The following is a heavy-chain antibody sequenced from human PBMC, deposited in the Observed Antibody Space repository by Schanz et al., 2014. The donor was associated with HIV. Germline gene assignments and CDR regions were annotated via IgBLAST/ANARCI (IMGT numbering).Heavy chain of an antibody. D-gene: IGHD3-22*01. CDR2: IWYDGSEK. CDR3: ARVRDTSYYDSSGYYLDY. Sequence: QVQLVESGGGVVQPGRSLRLSCAASGFTFSSYGMHWVRQAPGRGREWVAVIWYDGSEKYYADSVKGRFTISRDNSKNTLFLQMNSLRAEDTAVYYCARVRDTSYYDSSGYYLDYWGQGTLVTVSS. J-gene: IGHJ4*02. V-gene: IGHV3-33*01. CDR1: GFTFSSYG.